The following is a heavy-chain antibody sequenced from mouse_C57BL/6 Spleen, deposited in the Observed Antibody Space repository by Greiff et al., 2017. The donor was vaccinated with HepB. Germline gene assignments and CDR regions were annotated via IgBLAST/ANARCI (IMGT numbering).Heavy chain of an antibody. Sequence: EVQVVESGGGLVQPGGSMKLSCAASGFTFSDAWMDWVRQSPEKGLEWVAEIRNKANNHATYYAESVKGRFTISRDDSKSSVYLQMNSLRAEDTGIYYCTIFLYDGYYGFAYWGQGTLVTVSA. V-gene: IGHV6-6*01. D-gene: IGHD2-3*01. J-gene: IGHJ3*01. CDR3: TIFLYDGYYGFAY. CDR1: GFTFSDAW. CDR2: IRNKANNHAT.